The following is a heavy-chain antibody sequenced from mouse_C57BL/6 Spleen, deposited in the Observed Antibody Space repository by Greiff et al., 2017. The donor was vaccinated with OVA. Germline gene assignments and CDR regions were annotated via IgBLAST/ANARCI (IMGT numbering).Heavy chain of an antibody. V-gene: IGHV1-15*01. Sequence: QVQLQQSGAELVRPGASVTLSCKASGYTFTDYEMHWVKQTPVHGLEWIGAIDPETGGTAYNQKVKGKAILTADKSSSTAYMELRSLTSEDSAVYYCTRFGSSLYAMCYWGQGTSVTVSS. D-gene: IGHD1-1*01. J-gene: IGHJ4*01. CDR1: GYTFTDYE. CDR3: TRFGSSLYAMCY. CDR2: IDPETGGT.